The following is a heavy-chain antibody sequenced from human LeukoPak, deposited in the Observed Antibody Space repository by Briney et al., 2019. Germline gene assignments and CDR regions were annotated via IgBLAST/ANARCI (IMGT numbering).Heavy chain of an antibody. CDR1: GGSISSDH. CDR3: ARKNDFDI. V-gene: IGHV4-59*01. J-gene: IGHJ3*02. D-gene: IGHD2/OR15-2a*01. CDR2: IFYSGRT. Sequence: SETLSLTCTVSGGSISSDHWNWIRQPPGKGLEWIGCIFYSGRTYYNPSLKSRVTISVDMSKSRFSLRLTSVTAADTAVYYCARKNDFDIWGQGTLVTVSS.